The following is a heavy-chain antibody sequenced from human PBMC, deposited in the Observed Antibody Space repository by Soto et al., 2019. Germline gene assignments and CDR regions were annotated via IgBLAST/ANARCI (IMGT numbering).Heavy chain of an antibody. Sequence: EVQLVESGGGLVQPGGSQRLSCAASAFTFKNHWMHWVRQVPGKGPVWVSRINGGGSFTSYADAVKGRFTISRDNAKNTLSLQMNSLRAEDTAVYYCAREIYDDYDSSGFDHWGQGTLVTVSS. D-gene: IGHD3-22*01. V-gene: IGHV3-74*01. CDR1: AFTFKNHW. CDR2: INGGGSFT. J-gene: IGHJ4*02. CDR3: AREIYDDYDSSGFDH.